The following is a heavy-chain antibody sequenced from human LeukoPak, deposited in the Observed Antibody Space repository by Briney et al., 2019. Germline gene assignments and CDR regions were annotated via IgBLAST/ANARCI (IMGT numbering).Heavy chain of an antibody. D-gene: IGHD1-14*01. CDR3: AKGGPDASAGLSWFDP. J-gene: IGHJ5*02. Sequence: SETLSLTCTVSGGSISGGGYYWGWVRQPRGKGLGWIGYIYHSGSTYYTPSPKSLVTISVDRSKNQFSLKLSSVTAADTAVYYGAKGGPDASAGLSWFDPWGQGTLVTVSS. CDR2: IYHSGST. CDR1: GGSISGGGYY. V-gene: IGHV4-30-2*02.